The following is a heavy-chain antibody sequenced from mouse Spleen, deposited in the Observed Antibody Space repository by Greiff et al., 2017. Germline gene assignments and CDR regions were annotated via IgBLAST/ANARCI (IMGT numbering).Heavy chain of an antibody. CDR3: ARGGAYGDYFDY. J-gene: IGHJ2*01. V-gene: IGHV1-54*01. Sequence: VQLQQSGAELVRPGTSVKVSCKASGYAFTNYLIEWVKQRPGQGLEWIGVINPGSGGTNYNEKFKGKATLTADKSSSTAYMQLSSLTSEDSAVYFCARGGAYGDYFDYWGQGTTLTVSS. CDR2: INPGSGGT. CDR1: GYAFTNYL. D-gene: IGHD1-1*02.